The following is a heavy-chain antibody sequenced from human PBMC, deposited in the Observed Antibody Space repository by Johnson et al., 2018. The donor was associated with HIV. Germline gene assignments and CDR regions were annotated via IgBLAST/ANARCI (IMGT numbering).Heavy chain of an antibody. D-gene: IGHD3-10*01. CDR3: ARNRITMVQMTSHDVFDI. J-gene: IGHJ3*02. CDR1: GFIVSSKY. V-gene: IGHV3-30*03. Sequence: VQLVESGGGLIQPGGSLRLSCAASGFIVSSKYMSWVRQAPGKGLEWVAVIFFDGSKEFYEDSVKGRFTISRDNSKNTLYLQMNSLRAEDTAVYFCARNRITMVQMTSHDVFDIWGQGTMVTVSS. CDR2: IFFDGSKE.